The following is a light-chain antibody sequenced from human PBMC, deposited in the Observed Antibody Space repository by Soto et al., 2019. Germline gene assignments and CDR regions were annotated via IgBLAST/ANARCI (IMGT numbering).Light chain of an antibody. J-gene: IGKJ1*01. CDR2: AAS. CDR1: QGISSY. Sequence: IQMTPSPSSFSASTGDRVTITCRASQGISSYLAWYQQTPGKAPELLIYAASTLQSGVPSRFSGSGSGTDFTLTISCLQSEDFATYYCQQYYSFPRTFGQGTKVDIK. CDR3: QQYYSFPRT. V-gene: IGKV1-8*01.